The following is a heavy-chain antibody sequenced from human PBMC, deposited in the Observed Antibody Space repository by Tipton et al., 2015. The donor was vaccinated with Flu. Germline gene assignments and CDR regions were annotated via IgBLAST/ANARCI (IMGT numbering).Heavy chain of an antibody. V-gene: IGHV4-59*01. CDR2: IYYSGST. CDR3: ARDRGLYGMDV. CDR1: GGSISSYY. D-gene: IGHD3-10*01. J-gene: IGHJ6*02. Sequence: TLSLTCTVSGGSISSYYWSWIRQPPGKGLEWIGYIYYSGSTNYNPSLKRRVTISVDTSKNQFSLKLSSVTAADPAVYYCARDRGLYGMDVWGPGTTVTVSS.